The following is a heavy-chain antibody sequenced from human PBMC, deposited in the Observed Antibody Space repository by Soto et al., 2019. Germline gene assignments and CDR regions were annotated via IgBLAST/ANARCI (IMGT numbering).Heavy chain of an antibody. CDR3: ARPLDSLGVRFLDVGLDYYYYMDV. Sequence: QLQLQESGPGLVKPSETLSLTCTVSGGSISSSSYYWGWIRQPPGKGLEWIGSIYYSGSTYYNPSLKSRVTISVDTSKNQFSLKLSSVTAADTAVYYCARPLDSLGVRFLDVGLDYYYYMDVWGKGTTVTVSS. CDR1: GGSISSSSYY. J-gene: IGHJ6*03. CDR2: IYYSGST. V-gene: IGHV4-39*01. D-gene: IGHD3-3*01.